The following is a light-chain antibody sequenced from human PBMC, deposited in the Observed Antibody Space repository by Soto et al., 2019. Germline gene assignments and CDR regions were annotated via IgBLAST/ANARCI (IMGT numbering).Light chain of an antibody. V-gene: IGLV2-14*01. CDR2: EVF. CDR3: SSYTTPTWV. Sequence: QSALTQPASVSGSPGQSFTISCTGTSSDVGTNKYVSWYQQHPGKAPQLIIYEVFNRPSGVSNRFSVSKSGNTASLTISGLQAADEADYYCSSYTTPTWVFGGGTKLTVL. J-gene: IGLJ3*02. CDR1: SSDVGTNKY.